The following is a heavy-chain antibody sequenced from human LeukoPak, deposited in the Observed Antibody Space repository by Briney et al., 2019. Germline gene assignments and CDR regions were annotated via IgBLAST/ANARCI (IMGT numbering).Heavy chain of an antibody. V-gene: IGHV4-34*01. CDR2: INHSGST. J-gene: IGHJ4*02. Sequence: NASETLSLTCAVYGGSFSGYYWSWIRQPPGKGLERIGEINHSGSTNYNPSLKSRVTISVDTSKNQFSLKLSSVTAADTAVYYCCAVAGTYWGQGTLVTVSS. D-gene: IGHD6-19*01. CDR3: CAVAGTY. CDR1: GGSFSGYY.